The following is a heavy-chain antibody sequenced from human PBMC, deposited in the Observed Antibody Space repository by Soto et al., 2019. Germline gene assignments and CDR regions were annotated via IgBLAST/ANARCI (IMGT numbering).Heavy chain of an antibody. J-gene: IGHJ6*02. D-gene: IGHD2-15*01. V-gene: IGHV3-30*03. CDR2: ISNNGSNS. CDR1: GFSLNNYG. Sequence: QVQLVESGGGVVQPGTSLRLSCAASGFSLNNYGMNWVRQAPGKGLEWVAVISNNGSNSYYADSVRGRFTISRVNSKNTLHLQLNSLRPADTAVYYCATGGFCSGGSCPGYFFYYYGMNVWGQGTTVTVSS. CDR3: ATGGFCSGGSCPGYFFYYYGMNV.